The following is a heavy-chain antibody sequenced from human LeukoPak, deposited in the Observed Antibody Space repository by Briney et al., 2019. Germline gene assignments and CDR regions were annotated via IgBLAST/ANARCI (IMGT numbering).Heavy chain of an antibody. V-gene: IGHV3-21*01. CDR2: ISISSNYI. J-gene: IGHJ6*04. D-gene: IGHD3-9*01. CDR1: GFSLRTHS. CDR3: TGEGDGDGFLTGDAYFGRDV. Sequence: GGSLRLSCDASGFSLRTHSMNWVRQAPGKGLEWVSSISISSNYIYYADSVKGRFTISRDNAKNSLYLQMNDLRVEDTALYFCTGEGDGDGFLTGDAYFGRDVWGKGTTVTVSS.